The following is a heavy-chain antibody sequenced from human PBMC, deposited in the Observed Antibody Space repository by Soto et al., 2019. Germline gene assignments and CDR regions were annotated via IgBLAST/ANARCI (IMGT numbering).Heavy chain of an antibody. J-gene: IGHJ1*01. CDR1: GYTFSNYG. Sequence: QVQLVQSGAEVKKPGASVKVSCKASGYTFSNYGLSWVRQAPGQGLEWMGWISTYNGITDYAQKLQGRVTMTTDTPTNTAYMELSSLRSDDTAVYYCARVGYDSSGYYFAHYFEVWGQGTLVTVSS. CDR3: ARVGYDSSGYYFAHYFEV. D-gene: IGHD3-22*01. CDR2: ISTYNGIT. V-gene: IGHV1-18*01.